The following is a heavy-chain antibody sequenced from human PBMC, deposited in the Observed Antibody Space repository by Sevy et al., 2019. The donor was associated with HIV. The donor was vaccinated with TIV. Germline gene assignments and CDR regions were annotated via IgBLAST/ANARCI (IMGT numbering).Heavy chain of an antibody. V-gene: IGHV3-48*04. CDR1: GFTFSPYS. D-gene: IGHD3-22*01. CDR3: ARVPLYSDSHINHY. J-gene: IGHJ4*02. CDR2: ISGTGNTI. Sequence: GGSLRLSCTASGFTFSPYSMNWIRQAPGKGLEWLSYISGTGNTIYYAGSVKGRFTISRDNATNSLYLQMNSLRAEDTAVYYCARVPLYSDSHINHYWGQGTLVTVSS.